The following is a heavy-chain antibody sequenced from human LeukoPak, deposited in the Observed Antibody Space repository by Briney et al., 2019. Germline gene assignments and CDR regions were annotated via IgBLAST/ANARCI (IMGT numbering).Heavy chain of an antibody. Sequence: NPSETLSLTCTVSGGSISSYYRSWIRQPPGKGLEWIGYIHYSGSTHYNPSLKSRVTISVDTSKNQVSLKLSSVTAADTAVYYCARTTEGYAGGPGYSYYYYMDVWGKGTTVTISS. CDR3: ARTTEGYAGGPGYSYYYYMDV. J-gene: IGHJ6*03. CDR2: IHYSGST. D-gene: IGHD5-12*01. CDR1: GGSISSYY. V-gene: IGHV4-59*01.